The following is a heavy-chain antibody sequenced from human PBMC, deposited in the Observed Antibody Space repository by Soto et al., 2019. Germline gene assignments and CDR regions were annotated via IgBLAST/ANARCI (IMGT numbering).Heavy chain of an antibody. CDR1: GGTFGNFA. Sequence: QVQLVQSGAELKKPGSSVKVSCKVSGGTFGNFAISWVRQAPGQGPEWVAGLIPISGTSNLADDFRGRIPLTADESTATAYMELSSLRSEEAGIYYCAPGSRDGYNSCYCDLWGRGTQVTVSS. CDR3: APGSRDGYNSCYCDL. CDR2: LIPISGTS. J-gene: IGHJ2*01. V-gene: IGHV1-69*01. D-gene: IGHD2-21*02.